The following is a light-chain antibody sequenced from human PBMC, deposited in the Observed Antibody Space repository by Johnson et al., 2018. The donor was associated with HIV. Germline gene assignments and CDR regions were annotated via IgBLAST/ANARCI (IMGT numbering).Light chain of an antibody. CDR3: GTLDSSLRAYKYV. V-gene: IGLV1-51*01. J-gene: IGLJ1*01. CDR1: SSNIGNNY. Sequence: QSVLTQPPSVSAAPGQKVTISCSGSSSNIGNNYVSWYQLLPGTAPKLLIYDNNKRPSGIPDRFSGSKSGTSATLGITGLQTGDEADYYCGTLDSSLRAYKYVFGSGTNVTVL. CDR2: DNN.